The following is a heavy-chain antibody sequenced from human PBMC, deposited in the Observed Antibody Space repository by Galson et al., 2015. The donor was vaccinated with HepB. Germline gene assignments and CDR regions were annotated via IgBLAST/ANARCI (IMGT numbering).Heavy chain of an antibody. CDR2: ISSTSGTI. Sequence: SLRLSCAASGFTLSSYSMNWVRQAPGKGLEWVSYISSTSGTIYYADSVKGRFTISRDNAKSLLWLQMKSLRDDDTAVYYCARRYCDTTRCTGHHPFDYWGQGTL. D-gene: IGHD2-2*01. CDR1: GFTLSSYS. CDR3: ARRYCDTTRCTGHHPFDY. J-gene: IGHJ4*02. V-gene: IGHV3-48*02.